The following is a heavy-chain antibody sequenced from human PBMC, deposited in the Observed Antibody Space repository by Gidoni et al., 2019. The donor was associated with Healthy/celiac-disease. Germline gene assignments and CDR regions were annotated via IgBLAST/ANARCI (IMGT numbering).Heavy chain of an antibody. CDR1: GSTFSSYG. D-gene: IGHD3-22*01. CDR3: ARNVYYDSSGYYDHDAFDI. V-gene: IGHV1-18*04. J-gene: IGHJ3*02. Sequence: QVQLVQSGAEVKKPGASVQVSCTASGSTFSSYGISWVRQAPGQALEWMGWISAYNGNTNYEQKLQGRVTMTTDTSTSTAYMELRSLRSDDTAVYYGARNVYYDSSGYYDHDAFDIWGQGTMVTVSS. CDR2: ISAYNGNT.